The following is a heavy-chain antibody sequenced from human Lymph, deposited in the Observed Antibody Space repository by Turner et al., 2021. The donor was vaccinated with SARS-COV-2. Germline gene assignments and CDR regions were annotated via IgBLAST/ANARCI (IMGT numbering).Heavy chain of an antibody. D-gene: IGHD3-3*01. J-gene: IGHJ6*02. CDR1: GSPVSSIS. V-gene: IGHV3-53*01. CDR3: ARDLMEVGGMDV. CDR2: IYSGGST. Sequence: EVQLVESGGGLIKPGGSLRLSCAASGSPVSSISMSWVRQAPGKGLEWVSVIYSGGSTYYADSVKGRFTISRDNSKTTLYLQMNSLRAEDTAVYYCARDLMEVGGMDVWGQGTTVTVSS.